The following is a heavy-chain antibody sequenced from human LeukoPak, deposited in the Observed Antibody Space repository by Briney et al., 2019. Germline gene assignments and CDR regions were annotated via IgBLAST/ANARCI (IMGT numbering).Heavy chain of an antibody. J-gene: IGHJ4*02. CDR3: ARGSSGYSSGWIVY. CDR1: GGTFSSYA. V-gene: IGHV1-69*05. CDR2: IIPIFGTA. D-gene: IGHD6-19*01. Sequence: SVKVSCKASGGTFSSYAISWVRQAPGQGLEWMGGIIPIFGTANYAQKFQGRVTTTTDESTSTAYMELSSLRSEDTAVYYCARGSSGYSSGWIVYWGQGTLVTVSS.